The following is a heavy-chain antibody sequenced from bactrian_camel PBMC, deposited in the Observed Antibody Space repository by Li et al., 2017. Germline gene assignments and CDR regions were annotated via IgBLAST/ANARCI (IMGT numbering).Heavy chain of an antibody. Sequence: HVQLVESGGGSVQAGGSLRLSCVISGYTYKPNCMGWSRQAPGQEREGLAAIYTRGGGRAEYSDSVRGRFTISKDNAKNTLYLQMLSLKPEDTAMYFCAATYEFYCSFGINYPYWGQGTQVTVS. J-gene: IGHJ4*01. V-gene: IGHV3S1*01. CDR2: IYTRGGGRA. D-gene: IGHD3*01. CDR1: GYTYKPNC. CDR3: AATYEFYCSFGINYPY.